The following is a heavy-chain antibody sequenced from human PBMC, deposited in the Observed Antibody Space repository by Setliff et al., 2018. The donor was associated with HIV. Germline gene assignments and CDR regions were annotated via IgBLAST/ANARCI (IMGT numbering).Heavy chain of an antibody. J-gene: IGHJ4*02. Sequence: PSETLSLTCAVYGGSFSGYNWNWIRQPPGKGLEWIGEIDHRGGTNYNPSLKSRVTISVDTSKNQFSLKLSSVTAADTAVYYCASAALQHLVQIFDYWGQGTLVTVSS. CDR3: ASAALQHLVQIFDY. CDR1: GGSFSGYN. CDR2: IDHRGGT. D-gene: IGHD6-13*01. V-gene: IGHV4-34*01.